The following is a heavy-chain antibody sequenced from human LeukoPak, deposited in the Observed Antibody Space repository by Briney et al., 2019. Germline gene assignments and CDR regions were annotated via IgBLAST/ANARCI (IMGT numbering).Heavy chain of an antibody. CDR1: GLTVSSNY. V-gene: IGHV3-53*01. CDR2: IYSGGNT. D-gene: IGHD3-16*01. J-gene: IGHJ3*02. Sequence: GGSLRLSCAASGLTVSSNYMSWVRQAPGKGLEWVSVIYSGGNTYYADSLKGRFTISRDNSKNTLYLQMNSLRAEDTAVYYCARDALIDYSRPFDIWGQGTMVTVSS. CDR3: ARDALIDYSRPFDI.